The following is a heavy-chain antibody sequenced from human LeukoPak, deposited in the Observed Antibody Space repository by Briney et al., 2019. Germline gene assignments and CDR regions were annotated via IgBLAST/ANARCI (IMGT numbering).Heavy chain of an antibody. CDR1: GYTLTELS. CDR3: ATKTSPYGSGSALDY. Sequence: ASVKVSCKVSGYTLTELSMHWVRQAPGKGLEWMGGFDPQDGETIYAQKFQGRVTMTEDTSTDTAYMELSSLRSEDTAVYYCATKTSPYGSGSALDYWGQGTLVTVSS. CDR2: FDPQDGET. V-gene: IGHV1-24*01. J-gene: IGHJ4*02. D-gene: IGHD3-10*01.